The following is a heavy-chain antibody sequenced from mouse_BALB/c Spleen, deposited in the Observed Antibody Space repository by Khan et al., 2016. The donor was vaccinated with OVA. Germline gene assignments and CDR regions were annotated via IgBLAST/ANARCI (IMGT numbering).Heavy chain of an antibody. V-gene: IGHV1-4*01. D-gene: IGHD2-14*01. CDR1: GYTFSNYT. CDR3: ASDYRYPAWFAY. Sequence: VQLQESGAELARPGASVKMSCKASGYTFSNYTMHWLKQRPGQGLEWIGYINPSTSYTYYTQKFNDRATLTADKSSSTAYMQLSSLTSDDSAVYYCASDYRYPAWFAYWGQGTLVTVSA. J-gene: IGHJ3*01. CDR2: INPSTSYT.